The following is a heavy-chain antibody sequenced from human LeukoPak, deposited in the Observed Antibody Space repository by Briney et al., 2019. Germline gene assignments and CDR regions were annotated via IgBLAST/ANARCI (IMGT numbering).Heavy chain of an antibody. V-gene: IGHV4-39*01. Sequence: SETLSLTCTVSDGSISSSSYYWGWIRQPPGKGLEWIGSIYYSGSTYYNASLKSRVTISVDTSKNQFFLKLSSATAADTAVYYCARLTGADDAFDIWGQGTMVTVSS. J-gene: IGHJ3*02. D-gene: IGHD7-27*01. CDR1: DGSISSSSYY. CDR3: ARLTGADDAFDI. CDR2: IYYSGST.